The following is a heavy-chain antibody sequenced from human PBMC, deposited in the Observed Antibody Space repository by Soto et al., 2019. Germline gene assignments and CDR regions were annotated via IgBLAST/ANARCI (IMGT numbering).Heavy chain of an antibody. CDR2: INQDGNED. V-gene: IGHV3-7*01. CDR3: ARTGDGHHDFLDY. J-gene: IGHJ4*02. Sequence: GGSLRLCCAASGFTFSSYWMNWVRQAPGKGLEWVANINQDGNEDNLLDSVKGRFTISRDSAKNSLFLQMNSLRVDDTAVYYCARTGDGHHDFLDYWGQGALVTVSS. CDR1: GFTFSSYW. D-gene: IGHD1-1*01.